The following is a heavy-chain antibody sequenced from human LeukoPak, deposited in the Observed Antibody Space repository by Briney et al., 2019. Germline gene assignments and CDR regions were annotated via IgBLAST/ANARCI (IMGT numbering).Heavy chain of an antibody. CDR3: ARASRLWSFMDV. D-gene: IGHD5-18*01. CDR1: GFTVSSNY. Sequence: PGRSLRLSCAASGFTVSSNYMSWVRQAPGKGLEWVSVIYSGGSTYYADSVKGRFTISRDNSKNTLYLQMNSLRAEDTAVYYCARASRLWSFMDVWGQGTTVTVSS. CDR2: IYSGGST. V-gene: IGHV3-66*01. J-gene: IGHJ6*02.